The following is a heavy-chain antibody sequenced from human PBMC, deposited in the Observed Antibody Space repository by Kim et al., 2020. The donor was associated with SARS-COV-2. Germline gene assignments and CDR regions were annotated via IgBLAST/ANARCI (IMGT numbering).Heavy chain of an antibody. J-gene: IGHJ3*02. Sequence: HKSRGTISVDTSKNQFSLKLSSVTAADTAVYYCAGDGYYYGSGSANAFDIWGQGTMVTVSS. CDR3: AGDGYYYGSGSANAFDI. D-gene: IGHD3-10*01. V-gene: IGHV4-59*01.